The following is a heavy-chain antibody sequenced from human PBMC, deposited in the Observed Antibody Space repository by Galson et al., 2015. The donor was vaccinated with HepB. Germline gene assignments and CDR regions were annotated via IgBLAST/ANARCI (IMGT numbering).Heavy chain of an antibody. CDR1: GDSVSSNSAA. CDR3: ARSPHRSDSAFQDH. V-gene: IGHV6-1*01. D-gene: IGHD1-26*01. J-gene: IGHJ4*02. Sequence: CAISGDSVSSNSAAWNWIRQSPSRGLEWLGRTFYKSKWYNDYAVSVKSRISINPDTSKNQFSVQLSSVTPEDTAIYYCARSPHRSDSAFQDHWGQGTLVTVSS. CDR2: TFYKSKWYN.